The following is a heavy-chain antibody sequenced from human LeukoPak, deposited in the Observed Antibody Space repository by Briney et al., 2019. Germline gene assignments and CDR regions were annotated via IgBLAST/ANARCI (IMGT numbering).Heavy chain of an antibody. V-gene: IGHV3-23*01. CDR3: AKDLYCRSTSCHLFDS. Sequence: GGSLRLSCAGSGFTFSSYAMSWGRQAPGQGLEWVSAISGSGGSTYYADSVKGRFPISRGGDKQTLYLQMNSLRAEDTAVYYCAKDLYCRSTSCHLFDSWGQGTLVTVSS. CDR1: GFTFSSYA. J-gene: IGHJ4*02. D-gene: IGHD2-2*01. CDR2: ISGSGGST.